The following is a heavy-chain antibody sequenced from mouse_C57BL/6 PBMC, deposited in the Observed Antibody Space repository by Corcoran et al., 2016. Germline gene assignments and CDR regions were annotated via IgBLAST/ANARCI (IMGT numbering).Heavy chain of an antibody. D-gene: IGHD2-1*01. CDR2: INPNNGGT. CDR1: GYTFTDYY. V-gene: IGHV1-26*01. Sequence: EVQLQQSGPELVKPGASVKISCKASGYTFTDYYMNWVKQSHGKSLEWIGDINPNNGGTSYNQKFKGKATLTVDKSSSTAYMELRSLTSEDSAVYYCARGGDYGNYGYAMDYWGQGTSVTVSS. CDR3: ARGGDYGNYGYAMDY. J-gene: IGHJ4*01.